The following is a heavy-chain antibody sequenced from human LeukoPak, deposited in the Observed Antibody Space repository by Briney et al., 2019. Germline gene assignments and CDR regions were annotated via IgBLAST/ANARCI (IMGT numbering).Heavy chain of an antibody. J-gene: IGHJ6*02. V-gene: IGHV3-23*01. CDR2: ISGSGGSP. Sequence: GGSLRLSCAASGFSFSSYAMSWVRQAPGKGLEWVSVISGSGGSPYYADSVKGRFTISRDNSKNTLYLQMNSLRDDDTAVYYCAKGATGSTTVSWGDYYGMDVWGQGTTVTVSS. CDR3: AKGATGSTTVSWGDYYGMDV. CDR1: GFSFSSYA. D-gene: IGHD2-2*01.